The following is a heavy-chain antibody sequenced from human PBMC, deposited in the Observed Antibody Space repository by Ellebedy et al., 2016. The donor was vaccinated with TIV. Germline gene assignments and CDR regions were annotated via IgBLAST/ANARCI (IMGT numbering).Heavy chain of an antibody. CDR3: ARDGYAYATDV. J-gene: IGHJ6*02. CDR2: MNHDGTEI. D-gene: IGHD5-18*01. CDR1: GFIFSTYW. Sequence: GGSLRLSCAASGFIFSTYWMYWVRQAPGKGLEWVANMNHDGTEIYYVGSVKGRFTISRDNAKDSLYLQMTSLRVDDTGIYYCARDGYAYATDVWGQGTTVTVSS. V-gene: IGHV3-7*01.